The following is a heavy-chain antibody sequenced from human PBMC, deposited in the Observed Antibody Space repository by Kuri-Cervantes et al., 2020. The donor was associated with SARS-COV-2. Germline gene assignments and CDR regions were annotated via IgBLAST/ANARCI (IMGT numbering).Heavy chain of an antibody. V-gene: IGHV3-30*03. D-gene: IGHD2-2*01. J-gene: IGHJ6*03. CDR2: ISYDGSNK. CDR1: GFLFDDFF. CDR3: ARAPHYQLLSYYYYMDV. Sequence: GGSLRLSCVASGFLFDDFFMSWVRQAPGKGLEWVAVISYDGSNKYYADSVKGRFTISRDNSKNTLYLQMNSMRAEDTALYYCARAPHYQLLSYYYYMDVWGKGTTVTVSS.